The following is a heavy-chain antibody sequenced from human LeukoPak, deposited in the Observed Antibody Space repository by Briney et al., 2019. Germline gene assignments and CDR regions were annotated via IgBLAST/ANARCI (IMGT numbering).Heavy chain of an antibody. J-gene: IGHJ6*02. CDR3: ARTYYYGSGTLYYYYGTDV. D-gene: IGHD3-10*01. CDR1: GYTFTGYY. Sequence: ASVKVSCKASGYTFTGYYMHWVRQAPGQGLEWMGWINPNSGGTNYAQKFQGRVTMTRDTSISTAYMELSRLRSDDTAVYYCARTYYYGSGTLYYYYGTDVWGQGTTVTVSS. V-gene: IGHV1-2*02. CDR2: INPNSGGT.